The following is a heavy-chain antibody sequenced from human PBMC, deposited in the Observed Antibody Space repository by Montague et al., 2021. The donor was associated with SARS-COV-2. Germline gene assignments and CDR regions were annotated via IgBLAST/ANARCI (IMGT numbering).Heavy chain of an antibody. V-gene: IGHV4-34*01. CDR1: GGSFSGYY. J-gene: IGHJ2*01. Sequence: SETLSLTCAVHGGSFSGYYWSWIRQPPGEGLEWIGEINHSGSTNYNPSLKSRVSISVDTSKNLFSLKLSSVTAADTAVYYCARGAPTITMIVVVFTGAGWYFDLWGRGTLVTVSS. D-gene: IGHD3-22*01. CDR3: ARGAPTITMIVVVFTGAGWYFDL. CDR2: INHSGST.